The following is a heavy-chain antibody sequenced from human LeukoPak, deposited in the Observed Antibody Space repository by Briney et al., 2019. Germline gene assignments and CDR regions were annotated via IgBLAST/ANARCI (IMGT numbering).Heavy chain of an antibody. D-gene: IGHD4-17*01. CDR2: ISAYNGNT. CDR3: ARTHGDYGEFDY. J-gene: IGHJ4*02. CDR1: GYTFTSYG. V-gene: IGHV1-18*01. Sequence: ASVEVSCKASGYTFTSYGISWVRQAPGQGLEWMGLISAYNGNTNYAQKLQGRVTMTTDTSTSTAYMELRSLRSDDTAVYYCARTHGDYGEFDYWGQGTLVTVSS.